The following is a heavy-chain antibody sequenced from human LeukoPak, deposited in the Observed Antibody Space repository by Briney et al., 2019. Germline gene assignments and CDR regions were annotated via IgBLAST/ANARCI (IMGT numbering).Heavy chain of an antibody. Sequence: GGSLRLSCAASGFTSSSYAMSWVRQAPGKGLEWVSAISGSGGSTYYADSVKGRFTISRDNSKNTLYLQMNSLRAEDTAVYYCAKDYSSSSLYYFDYWGQGTLVTVSS. CDR1: GFTSSSYA. V-gene: IGHV3-23*01. CDR2: ISGSGGST. J-gene: IGHJ4*02. CDR3: AKDYSSSSLYYFDY. D-gene: IGHD6-6*01.